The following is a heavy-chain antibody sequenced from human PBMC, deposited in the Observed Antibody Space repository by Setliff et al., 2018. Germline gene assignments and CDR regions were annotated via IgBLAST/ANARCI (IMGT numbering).Heavy chain of an antibody. CDR3: ARDLWYSGSYEAFDI. V-gene: IGHV4-4*07. CDR1: GGSTSSYY. J-gene: IGHJ3*02. CDR2: IYISGST. D-gene: IGHD1-26*01. Sequence: SETLSLTCTVSGGSTSSYYWSWIRQPAGKGLEWIGRIYISGSTNYNPSLNSRVTMSVDTSKNQFSLKLSSVTAADTAVYYCARDLWYSGSYEAFDIWGQGTMVTVSS.